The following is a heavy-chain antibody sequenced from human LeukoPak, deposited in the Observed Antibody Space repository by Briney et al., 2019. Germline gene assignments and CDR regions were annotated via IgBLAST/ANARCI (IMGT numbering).Heavy chain of an antibody. CDR2: ISYDGSNK. CDR1: GFTSSSYG. D-gene: IGHD3-10*01. CDR3: AKGLYYYGSGSPIPFDY. Sequence: GGSLRLSCAASGFTSSSYGMHWVRQPPGERLGWVAVISYDGSNKYYADSVKGRFTSFRDNSKNTLYLQMNSLRAEDTAVYYWAKGLYYYGSGSPIPFDYWGQGTPCTVSS. V-gene: IGHV3-30*18. J-gene: IGHJ4*02.